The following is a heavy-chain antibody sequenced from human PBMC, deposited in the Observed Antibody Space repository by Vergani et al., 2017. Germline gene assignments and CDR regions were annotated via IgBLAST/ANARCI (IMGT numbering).Heavy chain of an antibody. CDR2: ISGSGGNT. CDR1: GFTFSSYA. J-gene: IGHJ6*02. CDR3: AKARDANCKGGNCYSYYYGLDL. V-gene: IGHV3-23*01. Sequence: EVQLLESGGNLIKPGGSLRLSCGASGFTFSSYALPWVRLAPGKGLQWVSAISGSGGNTFYTDSVKGRFTIARDNSKDTLYLQMNSLRVEDTAIYDCAKARDANCKGGNCYSYYYGLDLWGQGTTVTVSS. D-gene: IGHD2-21*01.